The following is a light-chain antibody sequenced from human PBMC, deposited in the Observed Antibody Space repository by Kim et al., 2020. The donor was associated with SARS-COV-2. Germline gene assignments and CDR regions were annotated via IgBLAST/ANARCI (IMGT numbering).Light chain of an antibody. J-gene: IGLJ1*01. V-gene: IGLV2-14*01. CDR3: SSYARSSSYV. CDR1: SSDVGAYKY. Sequence: QSALTQPASVSGSPGQSITISCTGTSSDVGAYKYVSWYQQHSGKAPELMIFDLSERPSGISNRFSGSKSGNTASLTISGLQAEDEADYYCSSYARSSSYVFGTGTKITVL. CDR2: DLS.